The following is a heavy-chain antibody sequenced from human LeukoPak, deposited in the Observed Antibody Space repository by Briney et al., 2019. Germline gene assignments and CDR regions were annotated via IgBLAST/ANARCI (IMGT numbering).Heavy chain of an antibody. CDR3: ARDKRLVTMVRGVMDYYYYGMDV. D-gene: IGHD3-10*01. CDR1: GVSISSYY. V-gene: IGHV4-59*01. CDR2: IYYSGST. Sequence: SETLSLTCTVSGVSISSYYWSWIRQPPGKGLEWIGYIYYSGSTNYNPSLKSRVTISVVTSKNQFSLKLSSVTAADTAVYYCARDKRLVTMVRGVMDYYYYGMDVWGQGTTVTVSS. J-gene: IGHJ6*02.